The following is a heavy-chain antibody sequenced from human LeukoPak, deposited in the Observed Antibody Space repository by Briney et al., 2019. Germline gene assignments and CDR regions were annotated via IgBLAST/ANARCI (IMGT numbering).Heavy chain of an antibody. Sequence: SEALSLTCAVSGGSISRYYWSWIRQPAGKGLEWIRGSTNQNPSLKSRIAISVDTSKNQFSLKLSSVTAADTAVYYCARHDYSYYIRLWGQGTLVTVSS. V-gene: IGHV4-4*07. D-gene: IGHD3-10*01. CDR1: GGSISRYY. CDR3: ARHDYSYYIRL. CDR2: ST. J-gene: IGHJ4*02.